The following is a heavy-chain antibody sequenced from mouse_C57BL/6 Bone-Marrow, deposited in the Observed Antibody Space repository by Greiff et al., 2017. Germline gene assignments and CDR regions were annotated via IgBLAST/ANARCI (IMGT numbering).Heavy chain of an antibody. V-gene: IGHV1-50*01. CDR1: GYTFTSYW. CDR2: IDPSDSYT. J-gene: IGHJ3*01. Sequence: QVQLQQPGAELVKPGASVKLSCKASGYTFTSYWMQWVKQRPGQGLEWIGEIDPSDSYTNYNQKFKGKATLTVDKSSSTAYMQLSILTSEDSAVYYCAIIAWFAYWGQGTLVTVSA. CDR3: AIIAWFAY.